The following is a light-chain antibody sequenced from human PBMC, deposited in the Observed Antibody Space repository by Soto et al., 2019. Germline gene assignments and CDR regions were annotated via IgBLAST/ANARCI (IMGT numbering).Light chain of an antibody. CDR2: GAS. V-gene: IGKV3-15*01. CDR3: QQDNKWPPVT. J-gene: IGKJ1*01. Sequence: EIVMRQSPATLSVSPGERATLSCRASESVGTYLAWYQQKPGQAPRLLIYGASTRAPGVPDRFSGSGSGTDFTLTINNVRSEDSAVYYCQQDNKWPPVTFGQGTKVDIK. CDR1: ESVGTY.